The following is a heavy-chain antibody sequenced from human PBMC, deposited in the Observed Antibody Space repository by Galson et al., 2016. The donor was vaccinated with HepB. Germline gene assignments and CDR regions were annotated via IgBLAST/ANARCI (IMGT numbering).Heavy chain of an antibody. CDR3: ASGSLNTGARGADF. CDR1: GYIFTSFS. Sequence: SVKVSCKASGYIFTSFSINWVRQAPGKGLEWMGRITTNTRTPTYDPGLTGQFVFSFDTSVSTAFLHISSLRPDDTATYYCASGSLNTGARGADFWGQGTLVTVSS. D-gene: IGHD7-27*01. CDR2: ITTNTRTP. V-gene: IGHV7-4-1*02. J-gene: IGHJ4*02.